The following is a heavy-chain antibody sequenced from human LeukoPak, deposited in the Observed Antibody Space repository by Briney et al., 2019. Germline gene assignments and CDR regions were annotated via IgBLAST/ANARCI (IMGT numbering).Heavy chain of an antibody. V-gene: IGHV3-30-3*01. J-gene: IGHJ6*02. CDR1: GFTFSSYA. CDR2: ISYDGSNK. D-gene: IGHD4-17*01. CDR3: ARATAGMDV. Sequence: GGSLRLSCAASGFTFSSYAMHWVRQAPGKGLEWVAVISYDGSNKYYADSVKGRFTISRDNSKNTLYLQMNSLRAGDTAVYYCARATAGMDVWGQGTTVTVSS.